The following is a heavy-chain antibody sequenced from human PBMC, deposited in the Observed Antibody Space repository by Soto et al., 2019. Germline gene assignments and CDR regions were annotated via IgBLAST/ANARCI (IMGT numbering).Heavy chain of an antibody. D-gene: IGHD5-12*01. V-gene: IGHV3-30-3*01. CDR2: ISQDGSNK. Sequence: QVQLVESGGGVVQPGRSLRLSCAASGFTFSSYALHWVRQAPGKGLEWVAVISQDGSNKYYADSVKGRFTISRDNSENTLYLQLNSLRAEDTAVYYCASPNLRDGYRAPLTAYFDSWGQGTLVTVSS. J-gene: IGHJ4*02. CDR1: GFTFSSYA. CDR3: ASPNLRDGYRAPLTAYFDS.